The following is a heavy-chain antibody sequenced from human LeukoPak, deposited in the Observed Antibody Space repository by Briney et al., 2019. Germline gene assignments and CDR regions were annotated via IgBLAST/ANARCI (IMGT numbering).Heavy chain of an antibody. J-gene: IGHJ3*01. CDR2: IYYSGST. CDR1: GGSFSGYY. D-gene: IGHD1-14*01. V-gene: IGHV4-59*01. Sequence: SETLSLTCAVYGGSFSGYYWSWIRQPPGKGLEWIGYIYYSGSTNYNPSLKSRVTISVGTSKNQFSLKLSSVTAADTAVYYCARDLGQPYGMTVWGTGTRV. CDR3: ARDLGQPYGMTV.